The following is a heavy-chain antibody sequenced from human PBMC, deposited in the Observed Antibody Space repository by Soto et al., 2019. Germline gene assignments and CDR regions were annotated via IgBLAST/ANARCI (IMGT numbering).Heavy chain of an antibody. CDR3: ARLEYCSSTSCYASAFDI. Sequence: GESLKISCKGSGYSFTSYWIGWVRQMPGKGLEWMGIIYPGDSDTRYSPSFQGQVTISADKSISTAYLQWSSLKASDTAMYYCARLEYCSSTSCYASAFDIWGQGTMVTVSS. V-gene: IGHV5-51*01. D-gene: IGHD2-2*01. CDR2: IYPGDSDT. CDR1: GYSFTSYW. J-gene: IGHJ3*02.